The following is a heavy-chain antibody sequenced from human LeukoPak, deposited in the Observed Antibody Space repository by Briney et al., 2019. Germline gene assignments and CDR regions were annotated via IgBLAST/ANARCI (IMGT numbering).Heavy chain of an antibody. CDR1: GGSFSGYY. CDR3: AREVVVVPDPYYYYIDY. D-gene: IGHD2-2*01. CDR2: INHSGST. Sequence: SETLSLTRALYGGSFSGYYVSWIRQPPGKGLEWIGEINHSGSTNYNPSLKSRVTISVDTSKNQFSLKLSSVTAADTAVYYCAREVVVVPDPYYYYIDYWGQGTTVTVSS. J-gene: IGHJ6*03. V-gene: IGHV4-34*01.